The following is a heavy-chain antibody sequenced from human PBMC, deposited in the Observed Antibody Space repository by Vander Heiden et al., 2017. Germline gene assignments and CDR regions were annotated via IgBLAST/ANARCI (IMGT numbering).Heavy chain of an antibody. CDR2: ISFGGDST. CDR3: AKYTRTRGYYFDS. J-gene: IGHJ4*02. V-gene: IGHV3-23*01. CDR1: GFTFSNYA. Sequence: EVQLLESGGGLVQPGGSLRLSCAASGFTFSNYAMFWARQAPGKGLEWVSTISFGGDSTYYADSVKGRFTISRDNSANTLYLQMNSRRAEDTAVYYCAKYTRTRGYYFDSWGQGTLVTVSS. D-gene: IGHD1-26*01.